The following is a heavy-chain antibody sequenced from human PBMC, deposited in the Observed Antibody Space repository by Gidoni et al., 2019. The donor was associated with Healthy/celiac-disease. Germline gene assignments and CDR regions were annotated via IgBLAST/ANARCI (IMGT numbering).Heavy chain of an antibody. V-gene: IGHV4-39*07. J-gene: IGHJ5*02. CDR1: GGSISSRSYY. Sequence: QLQLQESGPGLVKPSETLSLTCPVPGGSISSRSYYWGWIRQPPGKGLEWIGSIYYSGSTYYNPSLKSRVTISVDTSKNQFALKLSSVTAAETAVYYCARETSCSSTSCYTGNWFDPWGQGTLVTVSS. CDR2: IYYSGST. CDR3: ARETSCSSTSCYTGNWFDP. D-gene: IGHD2-2*02.